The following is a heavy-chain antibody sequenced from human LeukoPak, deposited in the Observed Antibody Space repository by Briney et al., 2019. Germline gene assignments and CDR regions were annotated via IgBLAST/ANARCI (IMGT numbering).Heavy chain of an antibody. Sequence: PSETLSLTRTVSGGSISTYFWSWIRQPAGKGLEWIGRFYTSGSTNYNPSLKSRLTMSADTSKNQFSLKLRSVTAADTAVYYCARDRVDSSGYYYYYGIDVWGQGTTVTVSS. CDR2: FYTSGST. J-gene: IGHJ6*02. V-gene: IGHV4-4*07. D-gene: IGHD3-22*01. CDR3: ARDRVDSSGYYYYYGIDV. CDR1: GGSISTYF.